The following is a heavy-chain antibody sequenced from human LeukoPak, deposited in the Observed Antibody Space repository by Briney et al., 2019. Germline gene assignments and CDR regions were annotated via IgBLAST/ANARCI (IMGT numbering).Heavy chain of an antibody. J-gene: IGHJ6*03. D-gene: IGHD3-10*01. V-gene: IGHV3-23*01. CDR1: GFTFSSYA. CDR3: AKDQVLWFGELLYQYYYYMDV. CDR2: TSGSGGST. Sequence: GGSLRLSCAASGFTFSSYAMSWVRQAPGKGLEWVSATSGSGGSTYYADSVKGRFTISRDNSKNTLYLQMNSLRAEDTAVYYCAKDQVLWFGELLYQYYYYMDVWGKGTTVTVSS.